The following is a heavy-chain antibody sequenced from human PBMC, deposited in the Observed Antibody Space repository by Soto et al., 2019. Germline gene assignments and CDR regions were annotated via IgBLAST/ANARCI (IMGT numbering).Heavy chain of an antibody. Sequence: ASVKVSCKSSGFTFTSYAIHWLRQAPGQRPQWMGWINGGSGNTKYSQDFQGRVTFTRDTFATTAYLELSSLRSEDTAVYYCARVPPWGNSAGDYYIQHYDSWGQGTLVTVS. J-gene: IGHJ4*02. D-gene: IGHD3-10*01. CDR3: ARVPPWGNSAGDYYIQHYDS. CDR1: GFTFTSYA. V-gene: IGHV1-3*01. CDR2: INGGSGNT.